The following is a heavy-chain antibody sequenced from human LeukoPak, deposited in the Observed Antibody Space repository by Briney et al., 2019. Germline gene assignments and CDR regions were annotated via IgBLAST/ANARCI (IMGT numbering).Heavy chain of an antibody. Sequence: QPGGSLRLSCAASGFTFSNYAMGWVRQAPGKGLEWVSTLSGTGGSTYYADSVKGRFTISRDNSKNTLYLQVSSLRAEDTAVYYCARAVDLGSGWYGYFDLWGRGTLVTVSS. J-gene: IGHJ2*01. CDR3: ARAVDLGSGWYGYFDL. V-gene: IGHV3-23*01. CDR2: LSGTGGST. D-gene: IGHD6-19*01. CDR1: GFTFSNYA.